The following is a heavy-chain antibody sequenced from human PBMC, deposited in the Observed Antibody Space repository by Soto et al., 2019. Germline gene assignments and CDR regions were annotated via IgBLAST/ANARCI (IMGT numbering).Heavy chain of an antibody. J-gene: IGHJ5*02. CDR3: ARHPERIAQIGWFDP. CDR2: ISSSSSTI. Sequence: WGSLRLSCAASGFTFSSYSMNWVRQAAGKGLEWVSYISSSSSTIYYADSVKGRFTISRDNAKNSLYLQMNSLRAEDTAVYYCARHPERIAQIGWFDPWGQGTLVTVSS. CDR1: GFTFSSYS. V-gene: IGHV3-48*01. D-gene: IGHD6-13*01.